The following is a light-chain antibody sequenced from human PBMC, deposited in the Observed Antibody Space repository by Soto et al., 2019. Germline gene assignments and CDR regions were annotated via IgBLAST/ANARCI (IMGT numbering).Light chain of an antibody. CDR3: CSYAGTYSYV. V-gene: IGLV2-8*01. CDR2: EVS. CDR1: SSDVGKYDY. Sequence: SVLTQPPSASGSPGQSVTISCTGTSSDVGKYDYVSWFQHHPGKAPKLIIYEVSKRPSGVPDRFSGSKSGSTASLTVSGLQTEDEADYYCCSYAGTYSYVFGTGTKVTVL. J-gene: IGLJ1*01.